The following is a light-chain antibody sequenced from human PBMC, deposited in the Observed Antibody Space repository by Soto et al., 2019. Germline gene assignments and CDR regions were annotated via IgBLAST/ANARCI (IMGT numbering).Light chain of an antibody. V-gene: IGLV2-11*01. CDR2: DVN. Sequence: QSVLPQPRSVSGSPGQSVTISCSDVGGYNYVSWYQQHPGKAPKLIIYDVNKRPSGVPDRFSGSQSGNTASLTISGLQAEDEADYLCCSYAGSYTYVFGTGTKVT. J-gene: IGLJ1*01. CDR3: CSYAGSYTYV. CDR1: DVGGYNY.